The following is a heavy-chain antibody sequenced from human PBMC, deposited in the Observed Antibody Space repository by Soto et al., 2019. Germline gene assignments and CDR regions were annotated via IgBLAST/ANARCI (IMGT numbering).Heavy chain of an antibody. CDR3: AKEGLLWFGYYYGMDV. D-gene: IGHD3-10*01. V-gene: IGHV3-30*18. CDR1: AFTFSSYG. Sequence: QVQLVESGGGVVQPGRSLRLSCAASAFTFSSYGMHWVRQAPGKGLEWVAVISYDGSNKYYADSVKGRFTISRDNSKNTLYLQMNSLRAEDTAVYYCAKEGLLWFGYYYGMDVWGQGTTVTVSS. J-gene: IGHJ6*02. CDR2: ISYDGSNK.